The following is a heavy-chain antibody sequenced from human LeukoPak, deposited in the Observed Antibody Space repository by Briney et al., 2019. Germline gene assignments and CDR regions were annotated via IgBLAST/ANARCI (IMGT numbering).Heavy chain of an antibody. Sequence: ASVKVSCKASGYTFTGYYMHWVRQATGQGLEWMGWMNPNSGNTGYTQKFQGRVTMTRNTSISTAYMELSSLRSEDTAVYYCARKPGIAAAGTAGGYWGQGTLVTVSS. CDR1: GYTFTGYY. CDR3: ARKPGIAAAGTAGGY. D-gene: IGHD6-13*01. J-gene: IGHJ4*02. V-gene: IGHV1-8*02. CDR2: MNPNSGNT.